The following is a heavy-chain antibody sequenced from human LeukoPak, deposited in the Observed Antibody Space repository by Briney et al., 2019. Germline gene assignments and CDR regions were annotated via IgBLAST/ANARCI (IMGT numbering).Heavy chain of an antibody. J-gene: IGHJ4*02. D-gene: IGHD3-10*01. CDR2: IYPGDSDT. Sequence: GESLKISCKGSGYSFTSHWIGWVRQMPGKGLEWMGTIYPGDSDTRYSPSFQGQVTISADKSITTAYLQWNSLKASDTAMYYCARQGFYYGSGSQSDYWGQGTLVTVSS. CDR1: GYSFTSHW. V-gene: IGHV5-51*01. CDR3: ARQGFYYGSGSQSDY.